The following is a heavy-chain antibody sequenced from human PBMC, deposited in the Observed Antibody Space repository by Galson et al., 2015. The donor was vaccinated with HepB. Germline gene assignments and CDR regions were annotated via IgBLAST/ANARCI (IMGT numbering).Heavy chain of an antibody. J-gene: IGHJ5*02. CDR1: GFTFSRSG. CDR3: SKAVAVSGHSRWFDP. D-gene: IGHD5/OR15-5a*01. CDR2: ISYDGSSK. V-gene: IGHV3-30*18. Sequence: SLRLSCAASGFTFSRSGMHWVRQPPGKGLEWVAFISYDGSSKKYADSVKGRFTISRDNSNNTLYLLMTSLRLEDTAVYYCSKAVAVSGHSRWFDPWGQGALVIVSS.